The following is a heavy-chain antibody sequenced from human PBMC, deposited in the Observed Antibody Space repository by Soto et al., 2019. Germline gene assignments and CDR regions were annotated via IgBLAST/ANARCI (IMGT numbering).Heavy chain of an antibody. J-gene: IGHJ6*02. CDR3: ARIPSAAGRLYYYYGMDV. V-gene: IGHV2-70*01. CDR2: IDWDDDK. CDR1: GFSLSTSGMC. Sequence: SGPTLVNPXQTLTLTCTFSGFSLSTSGMCVSWIRQPPGKALEWLALIDWDDDKYYSTSLKTRLTISKDTSKNQVVLTMTNMDPVDTATYYCARIPSAAGRLYYYYGMDVWGQGTTVTVSS. D-gene: IGHD6-13*01.